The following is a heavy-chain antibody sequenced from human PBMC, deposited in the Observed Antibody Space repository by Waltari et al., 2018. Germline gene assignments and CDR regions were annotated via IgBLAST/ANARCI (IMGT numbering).Heavy chain of an antibody. D-gene: IGHD2-2*01. V-gene: IGHV1-8*01. Sequence: QVQLVQSGAEVKKPGASVKVSCKASGYTFTSYDINWVRQATGQGLEWMGWTNPNSGNTGYAQKFQGRVTMTRNTSISTAYMELSSLRSEDTAVYYCARGKRYCSSTSCARGVYYFDYWGQGTLVTVSS. J-gene: IGHJ4*02. CDR3: ARGKRYCSSTSCARGVYYFDY. CDR2: TNPNSGNT. CDR1: GYTFTSYD.